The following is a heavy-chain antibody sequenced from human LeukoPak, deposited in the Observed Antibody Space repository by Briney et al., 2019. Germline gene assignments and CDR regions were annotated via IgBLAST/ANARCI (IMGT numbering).Heavy chain of an antibody. J-gene: IGHJ6*03. Sequence: ASVKVSCKASGYTFTGYYMHWVRQAPGQGLEWMGWINPNSGGTNYAQKFQGRVTMTRDTSISTAYMELSRLRSDDTAVYYCAVGYCSGGSCGGYYYYYMDVWGKGTTVTVSS. CDR3: AVGYCSGGSCGGYYYYYMDV. D-gene: IGHD2-15*01. CDR1: GYTFTGYY. V-gene: IGHV1-2*02. CDR2: INPNSGGT.